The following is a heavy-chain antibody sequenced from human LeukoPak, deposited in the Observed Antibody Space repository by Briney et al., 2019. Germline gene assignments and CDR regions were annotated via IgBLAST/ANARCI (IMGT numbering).Heavy chain of an antibody. CDR3: AKSAGVATIYFDS. CDR1: GFAFRSYA. V-gene: IGHV3-23*01. CDR2: ICSDGDR. Sequence: GGSLRLSCTASGFAFRSYAMAWVRQAPGKGLEGVAAICSDGDRVHEDSVKGRFTISRDNSKSTLYLQMDNLRAEDTAVYFCAKSAGVATIYFDSWGQGALVTVSS. J-gene: IGHJ4*02. D-gene: IGHD5-12*01.